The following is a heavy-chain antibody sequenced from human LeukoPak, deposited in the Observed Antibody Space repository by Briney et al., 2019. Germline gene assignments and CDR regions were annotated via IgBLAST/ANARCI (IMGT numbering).Heavy chain of an antibody. CDR1: GGSISSYY. Sequence: PSETLSLTCTVSGGSISSYYWSWIRQPPGKGLEWIGEINHSGSTNYNPSLKSRVTISVDTSKNQFSLKLSSVTAADTAVYYCARRLRIYYYYYMDVWGKGTTVTVSS. CDR2: INHSGST. CDR3: ARRLRIYYYYYMDV. V-gene: IGHV4-34*01. J-gene: IGHJ6*03. D-gene: IGHD5-12*01.